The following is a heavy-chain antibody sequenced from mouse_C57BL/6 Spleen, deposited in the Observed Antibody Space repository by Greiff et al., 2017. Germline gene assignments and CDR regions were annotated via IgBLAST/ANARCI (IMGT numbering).Heavy chain of an antibody. J-gene: IGHJ4*01. CDR2: IYPGSGST. CDR1: GYTFTSYW. Sequence: QVQLKQPGAELVKPGASVKMSCKASGYTFTSYWITWVKQRPGQGLEWIGDIYPGSGSTNYNEKFKSKATLTVDTSSSTAYLQLSSLTSEDYAVYYCARGGGNWDAMDYWGQGTSVTVSS. D-gene: IGHD4-1*01. CDR3: ARGGGNWDAMDY. V-gene: IGHV1-55*01.